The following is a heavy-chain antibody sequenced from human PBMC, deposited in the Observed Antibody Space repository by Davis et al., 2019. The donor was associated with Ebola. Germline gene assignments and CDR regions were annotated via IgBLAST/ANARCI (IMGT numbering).Heavy chain of an antibody. CDR3: ARENVVVVRSLLNY. Sequence: ASVKVSCKASGYTFTSYGISWVRQAPGQGLEWMGWISAYNGNTNYAQKLQGRVTMTTDTSTSTAYMELRSLRSDDTAVYYCARENVVVVRSLLNYWGQGTLVTVSS. J-gene: IGHJ4*02. V-gene: IGHV1-18*04. CDR1: GYTFTSYG. D-gene: IGHD2-15*01. CDR2: ISAYNGNT.